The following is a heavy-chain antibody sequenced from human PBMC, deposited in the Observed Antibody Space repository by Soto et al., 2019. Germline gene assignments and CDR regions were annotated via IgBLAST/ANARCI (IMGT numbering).Heavy chain of an antibody. J-gene: IGHJ4*02. CDR2: ISADNGNT. D-gene: IGHD3-22*01. V-gene: IGHV1-18*01. Sequence: QVKLVQSGAEVKKPGASVMVSCQASGYSFNNYLISWVRQAPGQGPEWVGWISADNGNTNYGQKFLGRVTMTTDTSTRAAYMALRSLKSSGTAAYYCARFYYDSSGFYYEDHWGQGTLVSVSS. CDR3: ARFYYDSSGFYYEDH. CDR1: GYSFNNYL.